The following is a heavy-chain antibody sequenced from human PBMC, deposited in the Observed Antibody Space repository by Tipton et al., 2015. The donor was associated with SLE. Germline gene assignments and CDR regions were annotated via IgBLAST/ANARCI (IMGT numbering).Heavy chain of an antibody. Sequence: TLSLTCTVSGGSISGHYWNWVRQPPGKGLEWIGAVHYSRDTNYNPSLKSRVTMSLDTSKNQFSLNLSSVTAADTAMYYCARHYGGGSLAYWGQGTLVTVSS. J-gene: IGHJ4*02. D-gene: IGHD3-16*01. V-gene: IGHV4-59*08. CDR3: ARHYGGGSLAY. CDR2: VHYSRDT. CDR1: GGSISGHY.